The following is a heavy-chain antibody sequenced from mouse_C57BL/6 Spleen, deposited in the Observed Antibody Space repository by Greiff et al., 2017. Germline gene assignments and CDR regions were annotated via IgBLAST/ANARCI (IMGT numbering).Heavy chain of an antibody. V-gene: IGHV1-15*01. CDR3: TTYYDYDADFVY. Sequence: QVQLQQSGAELVRPGASVTLSCKASGYTFTDYEMHWVKQTPVHGLEWIGAIDPETGGTAYNQKFKGKAILTADKSSSTAYMELRSLTSEDSAVYYCTTYYDYDADFVYWGQGTLVTVSA. J-gene: IGHJ3*01. CDR1: GYTFTDYE. D-gene: IGHD2-4*01. CDR2: IDPETGGT.